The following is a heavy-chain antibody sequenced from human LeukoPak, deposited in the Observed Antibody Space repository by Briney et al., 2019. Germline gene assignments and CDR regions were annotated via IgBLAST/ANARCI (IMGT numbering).Heavy chain of an antibody. V-gene: IGHV3-30*04. Sequence: GGSLRLSCAASGFTFSSYAMHWVRQAPGKGLEWVAVISYDGSNKYYADSVKGRFTISRGNSKNTLYLQMNNLRAEDTAVYYCAKDRYYDSSGYSIFDYWGQGTLVTVSS. CDR1: GFTFSSYA. D-gene: IGHD3-22*01. CDR3: AKDRYYDSSGYSIFDY. J-gene: IGHJ4*02. CDR2: ISYDGSNK.